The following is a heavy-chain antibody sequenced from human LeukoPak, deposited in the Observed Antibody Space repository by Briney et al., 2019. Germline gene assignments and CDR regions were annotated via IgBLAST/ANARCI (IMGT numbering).Heavy chain of an antibody. CDR2: ISAYNGNT. Sequence: ASVKVSCKASGYTFTSYGISWVRQAPGQGLEWMGWISAYNGNTNYAQKLQGRVTMTRDTSISTAYMELSSLRSEDTAVYYCARGTTYYYDSSGYYEGLGSAFDIWGQGTMVTVSS. V-gene: IGHV1-18*01. D-gene: IGHD3-22*01. CDR1: GYTFTSYG. J-gene: IGHJ3*02. CDR3: ARGTTYYYDSSGYYEGLGSAFDI.